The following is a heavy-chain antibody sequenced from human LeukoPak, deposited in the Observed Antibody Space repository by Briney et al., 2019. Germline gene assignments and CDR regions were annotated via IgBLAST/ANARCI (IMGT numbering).Heavy chain of an antibody. CDR3: ARSDISSGWSDFDY. J-gene: IGHJ4*02. D-gene: IGHD6-19*01. CDR2: ISGSGGST. V-gene: IGHV3-23*01. CDR1: GFTFSSYG. Sequence: PGGSLRLSCAASGFTFSSYGMSWVRQAPGKGLEWVSTISGSGGSTYYADSVKGRFTISRDNAKNSLYLQMNSLRAEDTALYYCARSDISSGWSDFDYWGQGTPVTVSS.